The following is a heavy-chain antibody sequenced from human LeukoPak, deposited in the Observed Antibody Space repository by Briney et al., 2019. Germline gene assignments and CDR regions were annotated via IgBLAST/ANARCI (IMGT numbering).Heavy chain of an antibody. Sequence: PGGSLRLSCAASGFTFSSYGMSWVRQAPGKGLEWVSAISGSGGSTYYADSVKGRFTISRDNSKNTLYLQMNSLRAEDTAVYYCAKGTSYCSSISCQNYFDYWGQGTPVTVSS. CDR1: GFTFSSYG. J-gene: IGHJ4*02. CDR3: AKGTSYCSSISCQNYFDY. V-gene: IGHV3-23*01. D-gene: IGHD2-2*01. CDR2: ISGSGGST.